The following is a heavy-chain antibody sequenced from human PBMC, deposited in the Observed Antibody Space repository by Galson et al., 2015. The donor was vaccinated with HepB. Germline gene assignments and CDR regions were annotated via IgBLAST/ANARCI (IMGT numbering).Heavy chain of an antibody. D-gene: IGHD6-19*01. CDR1: GFTFSSFG. Sequence: SLRLSCAASGFTFSSFGMHWVRQAPGKGLEWVAGIWYDGSNKYYADSVTGRFTISRDSSKNTLYLHMSSLRAEDSAVYYCARDALFYGSGWTNWFDPWGQGTLVTVSS. CDR2: IWYDGSNK. CDR3: ARDALFYGSGWTNWFDP. J-gene: IGHJ5*02. V-gene: IGHV3-33*01.